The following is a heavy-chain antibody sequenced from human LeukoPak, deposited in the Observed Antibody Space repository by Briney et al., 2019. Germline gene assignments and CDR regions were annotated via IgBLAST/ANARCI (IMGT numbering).Heavy chain of an antibody. V-gene: IGHV4-59*01. Sequence: PSETLSLTCTVSGGSISSYYWSWIRQPPGKGLEWIGYIYYSGSTNYNLSLKSRVTISVDTSKNQFSLKLSSVTAADTAVYYCARAPYAYYYGSGSYYNANYYYYYMDIWGKGTTVTVSS. CDR1: GGSISSYY. D-gene: IGHD3-10*01. CDR2: IYYSGST. J-gene: IGHJ6*03. CDR3: ARAPYAYYYGSGSYYNANYYYYYMDI.